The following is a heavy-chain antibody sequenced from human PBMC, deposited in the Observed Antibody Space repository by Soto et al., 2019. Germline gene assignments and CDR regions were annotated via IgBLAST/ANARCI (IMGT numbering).Heavy chain of an antibody. CDR1: GFTFSSYW. D-gene: IGHD3-3*01. V-gene: IGHV3-7*01. Sequence: GGSLRLSCAASGFTFSSYWMSWVRQAPGKGLEWVANIKQDGSEKYYVDSVKGRFTISRDNAKNSLYLQMNSRRAEDTAVYYCASSSYDFWSGLYYYYYYYMDVWGKGTTVTVSS. CDR2: IKQDGSEK. CDR3: ASSSYDFWSGLYYYYYYYMDV. J-gene: IGHJ6*03.